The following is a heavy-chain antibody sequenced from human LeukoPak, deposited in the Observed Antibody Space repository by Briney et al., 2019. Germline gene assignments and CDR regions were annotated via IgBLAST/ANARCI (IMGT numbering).Heavy chain of an antibody. J-gene: IGHJ3*02. V-gene: IGHV4-59*01. D-gene: IGHD3-22*01. CDR2: IYYSGST. CDR3: ARERITMIVGPFDI. Sequence: SETLSLTCTVCGGSISSYYWSWLRQPPGKGLEWIGYIYYSGSTNYNPSLKSRVTISVDTSKNQFSLKLSSVTAADTAVYYCARERITMIVGPFDIWGQGTMVTVSS. CDR1: GGSISSYY.